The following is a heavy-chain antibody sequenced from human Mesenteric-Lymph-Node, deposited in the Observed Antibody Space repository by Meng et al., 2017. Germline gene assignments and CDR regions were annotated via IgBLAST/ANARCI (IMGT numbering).Heavy chain of an antibody. V-gene: IGHV1-2*06. CDR2: INLNSGGT. J-gene: IGHJ4*02. D-gene: IGHD5-24*01. CDR3: ARVVEMATIYYFDY. CDR1: GYSFTGYY. Sequence: ASVKVSCKASGYSFTGYYIHWVRQAPRQGLEWMGRINLNSGGTNYAQKFQGRVTMSRDTSISTAYMELSSLRSEDTAVYYCARVVEMATIYYFDYWGQGTLVTVSS.